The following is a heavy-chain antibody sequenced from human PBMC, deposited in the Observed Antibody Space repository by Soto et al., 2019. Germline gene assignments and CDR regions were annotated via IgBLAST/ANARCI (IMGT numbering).Heavy chain of an antibody. J-gene: IGHJ6*02. CDR1: GGSFSGYY. V-gene: IGHV4-34*01. CDR2: INHSGST. D-gene: IGHD2-2*01. Sequence: SETLSLTCAVYGGSFSGYYWSWIRQPPGKGLEWIGEINHSGSTNYNPSLKSRVTISLDTSKNQFSLRLSSVTAADTAVYYCARGVFCSSTTCYWGMDVWGQGTTVTVSS. CDR3: ARGVFCSSTTCYWGMDV.